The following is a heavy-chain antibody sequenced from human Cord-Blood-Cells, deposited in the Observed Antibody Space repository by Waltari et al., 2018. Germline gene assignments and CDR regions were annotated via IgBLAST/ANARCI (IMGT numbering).Heavy chain of an antibody. D-gene: IGHD3-3*01. CDR3: AKSGEYYDFRGDDNWFDP. CDR2: ISYDGSNK. V-gene: IGHV3-30*18. Sequence: QVQLVESGGGVVQPGRSLRLSCAASGFTFSSYGMHWVRQAPGKGLEWVAVISYDGSNKYYADSVKGRFTISRDNSKNTLYLQMNSLRAEDTAVYYCAKSGEYYDFRGDDNWFDPWGQGTLVTVSS. CDR1: GFTFSSYG. J-gene: IGHJ5*02.